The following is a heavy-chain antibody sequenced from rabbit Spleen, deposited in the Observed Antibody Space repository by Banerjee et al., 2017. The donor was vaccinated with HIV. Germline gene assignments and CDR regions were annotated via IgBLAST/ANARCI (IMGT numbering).Heavy chain of an antibody. J-gene: IGHJ4*01. V-gene: IGHV1S45*01. CDR2: INVYTGKP. CDR1: GFSFSDRDV. Sequence: QEQLVESGGDLVKPEGYLTLTCKASGFSFSDRDVMCWVRQAPGKGLQWIACINVYTGKPVYATWAKGRFTISRTSSTTVTLQMTSLTAADTATYFCARDLTSVVGWNFNLWGPGTLVTVS. CDR3: ARDLTSVVGWNFNL. D-gene: IGHD1-1*01.